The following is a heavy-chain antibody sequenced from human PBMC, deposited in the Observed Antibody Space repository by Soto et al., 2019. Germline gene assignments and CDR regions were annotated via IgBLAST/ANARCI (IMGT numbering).Heavy chain of an antibody. D-gene: IGHD2-15*01. J-gene: IGHJ5*02. V-gene: IGHV4-30-4*01. CDR3: ARERYCSGGSCHLANWFDP. Sequence: LSLTCTVSGGSISSGDYYWSWIRQPPGKGLEWIGYIYYSGSTYYNPSLKSRVTISVDTSKNQFSLKLSSVTAADTAVYYCARERYCSGGSCHLANWFDPWGQGTLVTVSS. CDR1: GGSISSGDYY. CDR2: IYYSGST.